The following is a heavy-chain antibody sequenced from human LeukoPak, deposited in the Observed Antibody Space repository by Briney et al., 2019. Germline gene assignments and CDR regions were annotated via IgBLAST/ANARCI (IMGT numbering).Heavy chain of an antibody. J-gene: IGHJ4*02. CDR2: VSPRGST. CDR3: ARDADPGGLDY. D-gene: IGHD3-16*01. CDR1: GYSINNDYY. Sequence: SETLSLTCAVSGYSINNDYYWVWSRQPPGEGLEWIGSVSPRGSTFYNASLQSRASISVDTSKNLFSLKLISVTAADTAMYFCARDADPGGLDYWGQGTLVTASS. V-gene: IGHV4-38-2*02.